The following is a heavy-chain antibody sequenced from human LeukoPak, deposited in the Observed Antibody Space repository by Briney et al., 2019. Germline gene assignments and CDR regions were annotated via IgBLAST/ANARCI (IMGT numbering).Heavy chain of an antibody. J-gene: IGHJ6*03. CDR1: GGSISSGDYY. D-gene: IGHD3-3*01. CDR3: ARGTYDFWSGSLWGYYYYYMDV. CDR2: IYYSGST. V-gene: IGHV4-30-4*08. Sequence: PSETLSLTCAVSGGSISSGDYYWSWIRQPPGKGLEWIGYIYYSGSTYYNPSLKSRVTISVDTSKNQFSLKLSSVTAADTAVYYCARGTYDFWSGSLWGYYYYYMDVWGKGTTVTVSS.